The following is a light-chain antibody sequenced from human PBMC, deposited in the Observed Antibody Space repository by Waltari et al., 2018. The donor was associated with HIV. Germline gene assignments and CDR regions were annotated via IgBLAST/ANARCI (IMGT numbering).Light chain of an antibody. Sequence: QSALTQPPSASGSPGQSVTIPCPGSSSDVGGYNYVSWYQQHPGKAPKLIIYEVTKRPSGVPDRFSGSKSGNTASLTVSGLQAEDEADYYCSSYPGSFPWVFGGGTKLTVL. CDR2: EVT. CDR1: SSDVGGYNY. J-gene: IGLJ3*02. CDR3: SSYPGSFPWV. V-gene: IGLV2-8*01.